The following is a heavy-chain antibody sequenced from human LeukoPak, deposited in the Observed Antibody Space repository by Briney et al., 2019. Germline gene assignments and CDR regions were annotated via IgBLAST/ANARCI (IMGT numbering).Heavy chain of an antibody. CDR1: GGSISSYY. J-gene: IGHJ3*02. V-gene: IGHV4-59*08. Sequence: SETLSLTCTVSGGSISSYYWSWIRQPPGKGLEWIGYIYYSGSTNYNPSLKSRVTISVDTSKNQFSLKLSSVTAADTAVYYCASSPPYYYDSSGYYYGAFDIWGQGTMVTVSS. D-gene: IGHD3-22*01. CDR2: IYYSGST. CDR3: ASSPPYYYDSSGYYYGAFDI.